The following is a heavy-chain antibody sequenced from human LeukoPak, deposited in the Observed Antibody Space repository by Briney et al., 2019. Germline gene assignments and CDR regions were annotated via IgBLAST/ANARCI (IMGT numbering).Heavy chain of an antibody. CDR2: INHSGST. J-gene: IGHJ5*02. V-gene: IGHV4-34*01. CDR1: GGSFSGYY. D-gene: IGHD6-19*01. Sequence: SETLSLTCAAYGGSFSGYYWSWIRQPPGKELEWIGEINHSGSTNYNPSLKSRVTISVDTSKNQFSLKLSSVTAADTAVYYCARIGPYSSGFDPWGQGTLVTVSS. CDR3: ARIGPYSSGFDP.